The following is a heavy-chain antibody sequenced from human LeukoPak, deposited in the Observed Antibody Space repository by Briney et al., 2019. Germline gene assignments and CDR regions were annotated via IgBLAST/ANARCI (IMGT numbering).Heavy chain of an antibody. CDR1: GGSISSGGYY. V-gene: IGHV4-30-2*01. D-gene: IGHD2-2*01. CDR3: ARAGKYQLLGDDYYYYYMDV. Sequence: PSETLSLTCTVSGGSISSGGYYWSWIRQPPGKGLEWIGYIYHSGSTYYNPSLKSRVTISVDTSKNQFSLKLSSVTAADTAVYYCARAGKYQLLGDDYYYYYMDVWGKGTTVTVSS. CDR2: IYHSGST. J-gene: IGHJ6*03.